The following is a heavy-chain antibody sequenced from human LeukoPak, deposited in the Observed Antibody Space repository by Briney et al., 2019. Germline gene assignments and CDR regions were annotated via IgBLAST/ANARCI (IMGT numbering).Heavy chain of an antibody. CDR3: AKDRGYCSSTSCYSPLGY. Sequence: GRSLRLSCAASGFTFSSYGMHWVRQAPGKGLEWVAFIRYDGSNKYYADSVKGRFTISRDNSKNTLYLQMNSLRAEDTAVYYCAKDRGYCSSTSCYSPLGYWGQGTLVTVSS. CDR1: GFTFSSYG. J-gene: IGHJ4*02. CDR2: IRYDGSNK. V-gene: IGHV3-30*02. D-gene: IGHD2-2*01.